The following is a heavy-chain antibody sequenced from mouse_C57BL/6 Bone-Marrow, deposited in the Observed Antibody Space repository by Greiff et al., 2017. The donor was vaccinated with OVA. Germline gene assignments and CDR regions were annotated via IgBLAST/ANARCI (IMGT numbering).Heavy chain of an antibody. CDR2: IDPSDSYT. V-gene: IGHV1-50*01. CDR1: GYTFTSYW. Sequence: VQLQQPGAELVKPGASVKLSCKASGYTFTSYWMQWVKQRPGQGLEWIGEIDPSDSYTTYNQKFKGKATLTVATSSSTAYMQLSSLTSEDSAVYYGARSPYDGYYSWFADWGQGTLVTVSA. D-gene: IGHD2-3*01. J-gene: IGHJ3*01. CDR3: ARSPYDGYYSWFAD.